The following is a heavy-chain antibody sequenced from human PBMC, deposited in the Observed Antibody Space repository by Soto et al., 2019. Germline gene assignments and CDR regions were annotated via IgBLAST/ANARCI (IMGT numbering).Heavy chain of an antibody. D-gene: IGHD3-10*01. V-gene: IGHV3-74*01. J-gene: IGHJ4*02. Sequence: EVQLVESGGGLVQPGGSLRLSCAASGFTFSSYWMHWVRQVPGKGLLWVSRIDEYGSTINYADSVKGRFTISRDNARNTFYPEMNRLRAEDTALYYWTRDIGGKGAYWGPGTLVTVSS. CDR3: TRDIGGKGAY. CDR1: GFTFSSYW. CDR2: IDEYGSTI.